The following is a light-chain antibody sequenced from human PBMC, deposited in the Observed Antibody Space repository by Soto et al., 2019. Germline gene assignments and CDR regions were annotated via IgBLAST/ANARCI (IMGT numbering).Light chain of an antibody. J-gene: IGLJ3*02. CDR1: SSNVGSYKF. V-gene: IGLV2-23*02. CDR3: CSYAGNSIVM. Sequence: QSALTQPASVSGSPGQSITISCTGTSSNVGSYKFVSWYQQHPGKAPKLTMYEVSKRPSGVSTRFSGSKSGNTASLTTSGLQAEDEADYYCCSYAGNSIVMFGGGTKVTVL. CDR2: EVS.